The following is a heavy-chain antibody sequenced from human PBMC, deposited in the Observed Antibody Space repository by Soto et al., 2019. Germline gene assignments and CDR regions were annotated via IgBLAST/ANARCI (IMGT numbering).Heavy chain of an antibody. J-gene: IGHJ4*02. CDR2: IIPIFGTA. D-gene: IGHD1-26*01. Sequence: QVQLVQSGAEVKKPGSSVKVSCKASGGTFSSYSINWVRQAPGQGLEWMGEIIPIFGTANYAQKFQGRVTITADESMSTAYMELSSRRSEDTAVYYCARDGGRHAGGIDYWGQGTLVTVS. V-gene: IGHV1-69*01. CDR1: GGTFSSYS. CDR3: ARDGGRHAGGIDY.